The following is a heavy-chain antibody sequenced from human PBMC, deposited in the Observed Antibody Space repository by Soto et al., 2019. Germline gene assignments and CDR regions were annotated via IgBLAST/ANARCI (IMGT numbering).Heavy chain of an antibody. Sequence: QVQLVESGGGVVQPGRSLRLSCAASGFTFSSYGMHWVRQAPGKGLEWVAVISYDGSNKYYADSVKGRFTISRDNSRNTLYLQMNSLRAEDKAVDYCAKDRGGSYSHYWGQGTLVTVSS. CDR3: AKDRGGSYSHY. D-gene: IGHD1-26*01. CDR1: GFTFSSYG. J-gene: IGHJ4*02. V-gene: IGHV3-30*18. CDR2: ISYDGSNK.